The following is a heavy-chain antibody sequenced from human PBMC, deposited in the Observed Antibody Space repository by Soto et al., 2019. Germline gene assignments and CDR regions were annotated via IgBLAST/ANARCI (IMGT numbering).Heavy chain of an antibody. CDR2: IYYSGST. Sequence: SETLSLTCTVSGGSISSSSDYWGWIRQPPGKGLEWIGSIYYSGSTYYNPSLKSRVTISVDTSKNQFSLKLSSVTAADTAVYYCARQILYYDILTGYSRRGYFDLWGRGTLVTVSS. D-gene: IGHD3-9*01. J-gene: IGHJ2*01. CDR1: GGSISSSSDY. CDR3: ARQILYYDILTGYSRRGYFDL. V-gene: IGHV4-39*01.